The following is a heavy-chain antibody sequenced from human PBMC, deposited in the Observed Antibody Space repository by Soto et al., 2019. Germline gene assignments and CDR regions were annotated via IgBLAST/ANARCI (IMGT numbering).Heavy chain of an antibody. CDR2: ISYDETNK. V-gene: IGHV3-30-3*01. CDR1: GFTFSNYA. J-gene: IGHJ5*02. Sequence: GGSLRLSCAASGFTFSNYAMNWVRQAPGKGLEWVAVISYDETNKYYADSVKGRFTISRDNSKNTLYLQMNSLRAEDTAVYYCARRQRPDRANNWFDPWGQGTLVTVSS. CDR3: ARRQRPDRANNWFDP.